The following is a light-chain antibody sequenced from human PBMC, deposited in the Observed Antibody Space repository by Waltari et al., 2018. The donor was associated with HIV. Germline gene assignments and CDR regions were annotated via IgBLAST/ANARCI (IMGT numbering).Light chain of an antibody. CDR3: QVWDSSSDHVV. CDR1: NIGSKS. V-gene: IGLV3-21*04. Sequence: SYVLTQPPSVSVAPGKTARITCGGTNIGSKSVHWYQQKPGQAPLLVIYYDSARPSVSPERFSGYNSGNTATLTSSRVEAGDEADYYCQVWDSSSDHVVFGGGTNLTVL. CDR2: YDS. J-gene: IGLJ2*01.